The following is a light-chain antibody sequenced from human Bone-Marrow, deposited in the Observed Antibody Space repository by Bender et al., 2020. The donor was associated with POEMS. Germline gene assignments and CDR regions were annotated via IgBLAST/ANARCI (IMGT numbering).Light chain of an antibody. CDR1: SSNIGSNT. V-gene: IGLV1-44*01. CDR3: QSYDSDLNGWV. J-gene: IGLJ3*02. CDR2: ANI. Sequence: QSVLTQPPSTSGTPGQRVTISCYGSSSNIGSNTVNWYQQLPGTAPKLLIYANINRPSEIPDRFSGSQSGTSASLAITGLQSEDEAAYFCQSYDSDLNGWVFGGGTKLTVL.